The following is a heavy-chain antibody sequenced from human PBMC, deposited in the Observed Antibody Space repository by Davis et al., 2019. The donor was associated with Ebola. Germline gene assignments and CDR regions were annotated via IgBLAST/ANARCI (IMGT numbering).Heavy chain of an antibody. Sequence: PGGSLRLSCAASGFTFSSYAMHWVRQAPGKGLEWVSYISSSSSTIYYADSVKGRFTISRDNAKNSLYLQMNSLRAEDTAVYYCARDRAAAPPDYYYYMDVWGKGTTVTVSS. J-gene: IGHJ6*03. CDR3: ARDRAAAPPDYYYYMDV. CDR2: ISSSSSTI. D-gene: IGHD6-13*01. CDR1: GFTFSSYA. V-gene: IGHV3-48*01.